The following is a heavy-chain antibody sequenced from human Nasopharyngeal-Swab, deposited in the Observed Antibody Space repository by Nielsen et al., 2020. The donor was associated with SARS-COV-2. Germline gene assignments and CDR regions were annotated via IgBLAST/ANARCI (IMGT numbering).Heavy chain of an antibody. CDR1: GFTFSNHA. CDR2: ISYDGNDK. J-gene: IGHJ4*02. CDR3: ARDPTDGCRGRGDSPAFDY. Sequence: GESLKISCAASGFTFSNHAMHWVRQAPGKGLEWVAVISYDGNDKYYADSVKGRFTISRDNSKNTVNLQMNSLRAEDTAVYYCARDPTDGCRGRGDSPAFDYWGQGTLVTVSS. V-gene: IGHV3-30*04. D-gene: IGHD5-24*01.